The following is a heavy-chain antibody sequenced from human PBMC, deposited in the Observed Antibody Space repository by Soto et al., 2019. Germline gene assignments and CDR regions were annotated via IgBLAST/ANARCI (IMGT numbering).Heavy chain of an antibody. V-gene: IGHV4-34*01. J-gene: IGHJ4*02. CDR1: GGSFSGYY. Sequence: ETLSLTCAVYGGSFSGYYWSWIRQPPGKGLEWIGEINHSGSTNYNPSLKSRVTISVDTSKDQFSLKLSSVTAADTAVYYCARGLRRYGPLFDYWGQGTLVTVSS. CDR3: ARGLRRYGPLFDY. CDR2: INHSGST. D-gene: IGHD3-16*01.